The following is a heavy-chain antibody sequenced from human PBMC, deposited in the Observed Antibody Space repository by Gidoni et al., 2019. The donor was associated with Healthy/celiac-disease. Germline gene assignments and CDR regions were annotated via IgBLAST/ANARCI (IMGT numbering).Heavy chain of an antibody. CDR1: GFTFSSYS. Sequence: EVQLVESGGGLVQPGGSLRLSCAASGFTFSSYSMNWVRQAPGKGLEWVSYISSSSSTIYYADSVKGRFTISRDNAKNSLYLQMNSLRDEDTAVYYCAREGVTFGGVIVKTSYYYGMDVWGQGTTVTVSS. CDR3: AREGVTFGGVIVKTSYYYGMDV. D-gene: IGHD3-16*02. CDR2: ISSSSSTI. V-gene: IGHV3-48*02. J-gene: IGHJ6*02.